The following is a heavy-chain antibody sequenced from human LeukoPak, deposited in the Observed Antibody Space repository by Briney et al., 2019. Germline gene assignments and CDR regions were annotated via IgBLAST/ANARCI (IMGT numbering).Heavy chain of an antibody. V-gene: IGHV4-34*04. CDR2: INHNGST. J-gene: IGHJ5*02. Sequence: AETLSLTCAVYGGSFSGYYWSWIRQPPGKGLEWIGEINHNGSTNNNPSRRSLTTISVDTSKSQFSVKLCPVTAAETAVYYCARKPHQKNWISVAGTRRSVYWFDPWGQGTLVTVSS. CDR3: ARKPHQKNWISVAGTRRSVYWFDP. CDR1: GGSFSGYY. D-gene: IGHD6-19*01.